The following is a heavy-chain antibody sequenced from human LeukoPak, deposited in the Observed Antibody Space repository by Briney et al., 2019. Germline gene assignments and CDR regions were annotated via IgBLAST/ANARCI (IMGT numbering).Heavy chain of an antibody. CDR3: ARDQGYSSGWYSAFDI. Sequence: GGSLRLSCAASGFTFSSYWMSWVRQAPGKGLEWVANIKQDGSEKYYVDSVKGRFTISRDNAKNSLYLQMNSLRAEDTAVYYCARDQGYSSGWYSAFDIWGQGTMVTVSS. J-gene: IGHJ3*02. V-gene: IGHV3-7*03. CDR1: GFTFSSYW. D-gene: IGHD6-19*01. CDR2: IKQDGSEK.